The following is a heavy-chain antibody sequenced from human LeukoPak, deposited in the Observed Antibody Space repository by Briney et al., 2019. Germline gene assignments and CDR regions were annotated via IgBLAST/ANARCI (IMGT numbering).Heavy chain of an antibody. V-gene: IGHV1-69*04. CDR3: ATLPITMIYNY. CDR1: GGTFSSYA. D-gene: IGHD3-22*01. Sequence: ASVEVSCKASGGTFSSYAISWVRQAPGQGLEWMGRIIPILGIANYAQKFQGRVTMTEDTSTDTAYMELSSLRSEDTAVYYCATLPITMIYNYWGQGTLVTVSS. J-gene: IGHJ4*02. CDR2: IIPILGIA.